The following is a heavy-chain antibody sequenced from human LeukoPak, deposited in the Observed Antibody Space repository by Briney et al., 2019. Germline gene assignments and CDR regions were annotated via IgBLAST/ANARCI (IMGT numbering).Heavy chain of an antibody. CDR2: ISSSSNYI. J-gene: IGHJ5*02. Sequence: PGGSLRLSCAASGFTFSSYSMNWVRQAPGKGLEWVSSISSSSNYIYYADSVKGRFTIPRDNAKNSLYLQMNSLRAEDTAVYYCARLYGDYPTNWFDPWGQGTLVIVSS. CDR1: GFTFSSYS. CDR3: ARLYGDYPTNWFDP. V-gene: IGHV3-21*01. D-gene: IGHD4-17*01.